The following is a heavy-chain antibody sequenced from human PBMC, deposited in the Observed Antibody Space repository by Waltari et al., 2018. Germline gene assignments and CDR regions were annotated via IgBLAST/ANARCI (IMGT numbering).Heavy chain of an antibody. CDR2: MNSDATIK. Sequence: VKLVESGGGLVQPGGSLILSCSASGFPFIDNWMPSVRQAPGKGLGGVARMNSDATIKDYADSVKGRFTISRDNAENTLYLQMNSLRSEDTAIDYCVRGSSGWYGTDFWGQGTLVNVSS. CDR1: GFPFIDNW. V-gene: IGHV3-74*01. J-gene: IGHJ4*02. CDR3: VRGSSGWYGTDF. D-gene: IGHD6-19*01.